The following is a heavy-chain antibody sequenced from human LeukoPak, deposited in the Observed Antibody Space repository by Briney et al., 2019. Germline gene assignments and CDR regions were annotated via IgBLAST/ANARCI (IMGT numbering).Heavy chain of an antibody. CDR3: ATRLLSGSFDYPAFDI. CDR2: IYYSGST. J-gene: IGHJ3*02. V-gene: IGHV4-39*07. Sequence: SETLSLTCTVSGGSISSSSYYWGWIRQPPGKGLEWIGSIYYSGSTYYNPSLKSRVTISVDTSKNRFSLKLSSVTAADTAVYYCATRLLSGSFDYPAFDIWGQGTMVTVSS. D-gene: IGHD1-26*01. CDR1: GGSISSSSYY.